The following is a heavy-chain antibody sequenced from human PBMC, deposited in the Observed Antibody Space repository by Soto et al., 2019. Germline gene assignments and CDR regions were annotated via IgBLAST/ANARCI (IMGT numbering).Heavy chain of an antibody. V-gene: IGHV1-18*01. CDR3: ARDFPVTVAGNWVADY. D-gene: IGHD6-19*01. Sequence: ASVKVSCKASGYSFNNYGIIWVRQAPGQGLEWMGWISAYNGNTNYAQKLQGRVTMTTDTSTSTAYMELRSLRSDDTAVYYCARDFPVTVAGNWVADYWGQGTLVTVSS. CDR1: GYSFNNYG. J-gene: IGHJ4*02. CDR2: ISAYNGNT.